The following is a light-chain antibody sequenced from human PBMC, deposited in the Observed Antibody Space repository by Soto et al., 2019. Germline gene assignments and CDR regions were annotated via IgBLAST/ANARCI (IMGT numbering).Light chain of an antibody. J-gene: IGLJ1*01. V-gene: IGLV2-14*03. Sequence: QSALTQPASVSGSPGQSITISCTGTSSDVGGYNYVSWYQQHPGKAPKLVIYDVTIRPSGVSNRFSGSKSGNTASLTISGLQAENEFDYSSNSFPKSTPPSYFFGTGPRVTAL. CDR3: NSFPKSTPPSYF. CDR1: SSDVGGYNY. CDR2: DVT.